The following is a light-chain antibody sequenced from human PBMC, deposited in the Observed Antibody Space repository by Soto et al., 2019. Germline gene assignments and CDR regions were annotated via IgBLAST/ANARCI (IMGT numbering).Light chain of an antibody. V-gene: IGKV1-5*03. CDR1: QSISSW. J-gene: IGKJ2*01. CDR2: KAS. Sequence: DIQMTQSPSTLSASVGDRVTITCRASQSISSWLAWYQQKPGKAPKLLIYKASSLESGVPSRFRGSGSGTEFTLTISSLQLDDSATYYCQQYNSYSETFGQGTKVDIK. CDR3: QQYNSYSET.